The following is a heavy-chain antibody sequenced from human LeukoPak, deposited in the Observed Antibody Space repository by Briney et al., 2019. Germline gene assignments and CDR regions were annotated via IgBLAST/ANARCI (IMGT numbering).Heavy chain of an antibody. CDR1: GYTLTELG. Sequence: GASVKVSCKVSGYTLTELGVHWVRQAPGQGLEWMGWINPNSGGTNYAQKFQGRVTMTRDTSISTAYMELSRLRSDDTAVYYCARGPYDYGGNYYYYYMDVWGKGTTVTVSS. CDR3: ARGPYDYGGNYYYYYMDV. V-gene: IGHV1-2*02. D-gene: IGHD4-23*01. CDR2: INPNSGGT. J-gene: IGHJ6*03.